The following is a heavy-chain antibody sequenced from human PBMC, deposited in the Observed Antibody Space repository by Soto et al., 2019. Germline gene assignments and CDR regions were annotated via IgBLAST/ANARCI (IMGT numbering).Heavy chain of an antibody. J-gene: IGHJ6*02. CDR2: IYPGDSDT. Sequence: GESLKISCKGSGYSFTSYWIGWVSQMPGKGLEWMGIIYPGDSDTRYSPSFQGQVTISADKSISTAYLQWSSLKASDTAMYYCARLEYSSSSQDYYYGMDVWGQGTTVTVSS. CDR3: ARLEYSSSSQDYYYGMDV. V-gene: IGHV5-51*01. CDR1: GYSFTSYW. D-gene: IGHD6-6*01.